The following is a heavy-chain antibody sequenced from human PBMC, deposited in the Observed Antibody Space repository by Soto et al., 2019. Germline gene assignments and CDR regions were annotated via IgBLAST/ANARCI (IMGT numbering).Heavy chain of an antibody. D-gene: IGHD3-22*01. CDR3: ARAYDGYNPALRY. Sequence: QVQLVESGGGVVQPGRSLRLSCAASGFTFSSYGMHWVRQAPGKGLEWVAVIWYDGSNKYYADSVKGRFTISRDNSKNTLYLQMNCLRAEDTAVYYCARAYDGYNPALRYWGQGTLVTVSS. CDR2: IWYDGSNK. J-gene: IGHJ4*02. CDR1: GFTFSSYG. V-gene: IGHV3-33*01.